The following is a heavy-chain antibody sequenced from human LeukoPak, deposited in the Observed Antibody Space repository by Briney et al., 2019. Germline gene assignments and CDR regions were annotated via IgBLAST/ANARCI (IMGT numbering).Heavy chain of an antibody. J-gene: IGHJ6*02. CDR1: GFTFNTDF. CDR3: AKAAPDSGDYGMDV. Sequence: GGSLRLSCAASGFTFNTDFMHWVRQAAGKGLEWLAVISYDGKNKFYVDSVKGRFTISRDNSKNMLFLQMNSLRPEDSALYYCAKAAPDSGDYGMDVWGQGTTVTVSS. D-gene: IGHD4-17*01. V-gene: IGHV3-30*04. CDR2: ISYDGKNK.